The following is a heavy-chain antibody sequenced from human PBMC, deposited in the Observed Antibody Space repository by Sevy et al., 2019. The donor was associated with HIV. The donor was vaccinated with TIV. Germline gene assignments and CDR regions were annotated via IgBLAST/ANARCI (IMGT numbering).Heavy chain of an antibody. CDR3: ARGNSAFGELLLGYYYYGMDV. Sequence: GGSLRLSCAASGFTFSSYGMHWVRQAPGKGLEWVAVIWYDGSNKYYADSVKGRFTISRDNSKNTLYLQMNSLRAEDTAVYYWARGNSAFGELLLGYYYYGMDVWGQGTPVTVSS. CDR1: GFTFSSYG. D-gene: IGHD3-10*01. CDR2: IWYDGSNK. J-gene: IGHJ6*02. V-gene: IGHV3-33*01.